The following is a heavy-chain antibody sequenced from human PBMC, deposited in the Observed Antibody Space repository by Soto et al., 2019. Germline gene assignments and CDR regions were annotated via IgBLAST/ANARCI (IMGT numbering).Heavy chain of an antibody. V-gene: IGHV1-46*01. CDR1: GYTLVMYY. J-gene: IGHJ4*02. CDR3: AREGGYSYGFDY. D-gene: IGHD5-18*01. CDR2: INPSGGST. Sequence: ASVKVSCKASGYTLVMYYIHWMRQAPGQGLEWMGLINPSGGSTTYAQKFQGRVTMTRDTSTSTVYMDLSSLRSEDTAVYYCAREGGYSYGFDYWGQGTLVTVSS.